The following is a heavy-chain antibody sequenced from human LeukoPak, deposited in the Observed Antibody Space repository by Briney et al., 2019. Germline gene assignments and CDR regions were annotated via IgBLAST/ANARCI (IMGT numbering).Heavy chain of an antibody. CDR3: ARVRSHYDFWSGARGAYYFDY. V-gene: IGHV3-7*01. D-gene: IGHD3-3*01. CDR2: IKQDGSEK. CDR1: GFTFSSYW. J-gene: IGHJ4*02. Sequence: GGSLRLSCAASGFTFSSYWMSWVRQAPGKGLEWVANIKQDGSEKYYVDSVKGRFTISRDNAKNSLYLQMDSLRAEDTAVYYCARVRSHYDFWSGARGAYYFDYWGQGTLVTVSS.